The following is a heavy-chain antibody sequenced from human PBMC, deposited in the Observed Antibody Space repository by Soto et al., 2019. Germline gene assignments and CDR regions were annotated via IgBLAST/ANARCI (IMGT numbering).Heavy chain of an antibody. Sequence: GGSLRLSCAASGFNFRNYAMSWVRQAPGKGLEWVSAISGSGGSTYYADSVKGRFTISRDNSKNTLYLQMNSLRAEDTAVYYCAKEFRPTVVYSPFRHDAFDIWGQGTMVTVSS. CDR3: AKEFRPTVVYSPFRHDAFDI. CDR2: ISGSGGST. CDR1: GFNFRNYA. V-gene: IGHV3-23*01. J-gene: IGHJ3*02. D-gene: IGHD2-21*01.